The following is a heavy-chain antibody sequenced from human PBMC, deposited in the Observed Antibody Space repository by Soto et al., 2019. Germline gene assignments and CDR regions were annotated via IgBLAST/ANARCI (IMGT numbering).Heavy chain of an antibody. CDR3: ARRIVGTTGHAMDV. CDR1: GFTFSDYH. Sequence: QVQLVESGGGLFKPGGSLRLSCAASGFTFSDYHMSWIRQAPGKGLEWVSYISSSGSNVYYADSVKGRFTISRDNAKNSLYLQMNSLRVEDTAVYYCARRIVGTTGHAMDVWGQGTTVTVSS. D-gene: IGHD1-26*01. V-gene: IGHV3-11*01. CDR2: ISSSGSNV. J-gene: IGHJ6*02.